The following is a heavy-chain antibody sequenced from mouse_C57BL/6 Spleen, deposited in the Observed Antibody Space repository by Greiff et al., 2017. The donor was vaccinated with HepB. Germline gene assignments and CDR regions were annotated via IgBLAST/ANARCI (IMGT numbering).Heavy chain of an antibody. CDR3: ARAVATWDWYFDV. J-gene: IGHJ1*03. D-gene: IGHD1-1*01. CDR1: GFTFSDYY. CDR2: INYDGSST. Sequence: EVQLVESEGGLVQPGSSMKLSCTASGFTFSDYYMAWVRQVPEKGLEWVANINYDGSSTYYLDSLKSRFIISRDNAKNILYLQMSSLKSEDTATYYCARAVATWDWYFDVWGTGTTVTVSS. V-gene: IGHV5-16*01.